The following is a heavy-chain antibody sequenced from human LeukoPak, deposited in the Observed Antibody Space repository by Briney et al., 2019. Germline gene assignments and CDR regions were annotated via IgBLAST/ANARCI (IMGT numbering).Heavy chain of an antibody. J-gene: IGHJ3*02. CDR1: GYTFTGYY. V-gene: IGHV1-69*06. CDR3: ARVISSPSDAFDI. Sequence: GASVKVSCKASGYTFTGYYMHWVRQAPGQGLEWMGGIIPIFGTANYAQKFQGRVTITADKSTSTAYMELSSLRSEDTAVYYCARVISSPSDAFDIWGQGTMVTVSS. CDR2: IIPIFGTA. D-gene: IGHD2/OR15-2a*01.